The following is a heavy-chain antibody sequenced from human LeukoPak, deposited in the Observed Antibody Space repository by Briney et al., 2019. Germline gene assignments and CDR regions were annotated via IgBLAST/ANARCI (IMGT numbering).Heavy chain of an antibody. CDR3: ARAYDYVWGSPGTFDY. CDR2: INAGNGNT. Sequence: ASVKVSCKASGYTFTSYAMHWVRQAPGQRLEWMGWINAGNGNTKYSQKFQGRVTITRDTSASTAYMELSSLRSEDTAVYYCARAYDYVWGSPGTFDYWGQGTLVTVSS. CDR1: GYTFTSYA. J-gene: IGHJ4*02. D-gene: IGHD3-16*01. V-gene: IGHV1-3*01.